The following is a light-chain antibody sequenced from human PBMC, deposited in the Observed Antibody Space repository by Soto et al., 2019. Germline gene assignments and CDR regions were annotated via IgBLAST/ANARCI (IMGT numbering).Light chain of an antibody. CDR1: QSVSSA. V-gene: IGKV3-15*01. Sequence: EVEMTQSPAPLSVSPGERATLSCMSSQSVSSALACYQHKPGQAPRLLIYGASSRATGIPVRCSGSGSGTEVTLTISSRQSEHVAVYYCQHYKNRQLYFGGGNQGEIK. J-gene: IGKJ4*01. CDR2: GAS. CDR3: QHYKNRQLY.